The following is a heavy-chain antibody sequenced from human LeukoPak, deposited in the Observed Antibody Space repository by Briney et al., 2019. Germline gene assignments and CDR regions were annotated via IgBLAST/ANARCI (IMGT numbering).Heavy chain of an antibody. CDR2: INTNSGGT. Sequence: GASVKVTCKASGYTFTGYYMHWVRQAPGQGLEWMGWINTNSGGTNYAQKFQGRVTMTRDTSISTAYMELSRLRSDDTAVYYCARSSVTTFLPVGDLDYWGQGTLVTVSS. CDR3: ARSSVTTFLPVGDLDY. J-gene: IGHJ4*02. CDR1: GYTFTGYY. D-gene: IGHD4-11*01. V-gene: IGHV1-2*02.